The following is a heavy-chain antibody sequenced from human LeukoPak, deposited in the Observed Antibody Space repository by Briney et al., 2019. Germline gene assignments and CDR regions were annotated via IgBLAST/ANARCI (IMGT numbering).Heavy chain of an antibody. J-gene: IGHJ5*02. CDR1: GGSLNSHI. Sequence: GASVKVSCKASGGSLNSHIFTWVRQAPGQGLEWMGKITPVIDVSKYAQKFQGRLTITADKSTATVYMELSGLKSDDTAVYYCASVNLRGSQYNWFDPWGQGTLVTVSS. D-gene: IGHD1-26*01. CDR3: ASVNLRGSQYNWFDP. V-gene: IGHV1-69*02. CDR2: ITPVIDVS.